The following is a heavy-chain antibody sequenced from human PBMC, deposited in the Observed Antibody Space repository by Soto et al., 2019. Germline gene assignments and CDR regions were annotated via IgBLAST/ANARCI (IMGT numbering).Heavy chain of an antibody. V-gene: IGHV3-21*01. J-gene: IGHJ4*02. Sequence: GGSLRLSCAASGFTFSSYSMNWVRQAPGKGLEWVSSISSSSSYIYYADSVKGRFTISRDNAKNSLYLQMNSLRAEDTAVYYCARDRKGGNYGDSYWGQGTLVTVSS. D-gene: IGHD4-17*01. CDR3: ARDRKGGNYGDSY. CDR1: GFTFSSYS. CDR2: ISSSSSYI.